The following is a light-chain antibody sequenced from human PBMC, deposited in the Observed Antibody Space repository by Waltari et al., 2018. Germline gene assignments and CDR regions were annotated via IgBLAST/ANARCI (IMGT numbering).Light chain of an antibody. J-gene: IGKJ1*01. CDR1: QSVASS. CDR3: QQYNDWPLWT. V-gene: IGKV3-15*01. Sequence: IVMTQSPDTLSVSPGERVTLSCRASQSVASSLAWYHQKSGQAPRVLIFGASTRASGVPDRFTGSGSGTDFTLTISSLQSEDFGVYYCQQYNDWPLWTFGQGTRVEVK. CDR2: GAS.